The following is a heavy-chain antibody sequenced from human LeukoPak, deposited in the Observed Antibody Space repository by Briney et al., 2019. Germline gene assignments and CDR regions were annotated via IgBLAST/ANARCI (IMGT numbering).Heavy chain of an antibody. CDR3: ARDRSDSGDYVLLDR. V-gene: IGHV1-18*01. D-gene: IGHD4-17*01. CDR1: GYTFTSYG. Sequence: ASVNVSCKASGYTFTSYGISWVRQAPGQGLEWMAWINPYNGNTNYAQNLQGRVTVTTDTSASTAYMDLRSLRSDDTAVYYCARDRSDSGDYVLLDRWGQGTLVTVSS. J-gene: IGHJ5*02. CDR2: INPYNGNT.